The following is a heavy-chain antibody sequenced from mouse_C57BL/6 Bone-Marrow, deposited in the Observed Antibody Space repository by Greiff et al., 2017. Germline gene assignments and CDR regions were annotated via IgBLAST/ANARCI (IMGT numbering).Heavy chain of an antibody. D-gene: IGHD1-1*01. J-gene: IGHJ2*01. CDR3: VRNYYGSSYYFDY. CDR2: IHPNSGST. V-gene: IGHV1-64*01. CDR1: GYTFTSYW. Sequence: QVQLQQPGAELVKPGASVKLSCKASGYTFTSYWMHWVKQRPGQGLEWIGMIHPNSGSTNYNEKFKSKATLTVDKSSSTAYMQLSSLTSEDSAVYYCVRNYYGSSYYFDYWGQGTTLTVSS.